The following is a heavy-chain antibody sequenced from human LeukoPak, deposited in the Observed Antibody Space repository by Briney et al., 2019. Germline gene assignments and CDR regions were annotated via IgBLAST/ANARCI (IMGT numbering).Heavy chain of an antibody. CDR1: GGTFSSYA. V-gene: IGHV1-69*13. CDR3: AREAGSGSYAAF. J-gene: IGHJ4*02. Sequence: SVKDSCKASGGTFSSYAISWVRQAPGQGLEWMGGIIPIFGTANYAQKFQGRVTITADESTSTAYMELSSLRSEDTAVYYCAREAGSGSYAAFWGQGTLVTVSS. CDR2: IIPIFGTA. D-gene: IGHD3-10*01.